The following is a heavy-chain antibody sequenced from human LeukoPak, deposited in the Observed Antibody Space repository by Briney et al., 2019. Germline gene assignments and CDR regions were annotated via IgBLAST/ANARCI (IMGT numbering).Heavy chain of an antibody. CDR3: AKVDTDYYDSSGYYAGQYFQH. J-gene: IGHJ1*01. V-gene: IGHV3-30*04. D-gene: IGHD3-22*01. Sequence: GGSLRLSCAASGFTFSSYAMHWVRQAPGKGLEWVALISYDGSNKYYADSVKGRFTISRDNSKNTLYLQMNSLRAEDTAMYYCAKVDTDYYDSSGYYAGQYFQHWGQGTLVTVSS. CDR2: ISYDGSNK. CDR1: GFTFSSYA.